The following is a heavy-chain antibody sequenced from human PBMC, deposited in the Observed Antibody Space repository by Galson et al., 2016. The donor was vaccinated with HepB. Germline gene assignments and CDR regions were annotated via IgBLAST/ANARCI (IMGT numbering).Heavy chain of an antibody. V-gene: IGHV5-51*01. CDR2: IWPSDSDT. CDR3: ARLVRYCSNSTTCYPQGPANWFDP. J-gene: IGHJ5*02. D-gene: IGHD2-2*01. Sequence: QSGAEVKKSGESLKISCKGSEYSFSDHWIAWVRQVPAKGLEWMGLIWPSDSDTRSVPSFQGHVTISADESIRTAYLQWTSLKASDTAIYYRARLVRYCSNSTTCYPQGPANWFDPWGQGTLVFVSS. CDR1: EYSFSDHW.